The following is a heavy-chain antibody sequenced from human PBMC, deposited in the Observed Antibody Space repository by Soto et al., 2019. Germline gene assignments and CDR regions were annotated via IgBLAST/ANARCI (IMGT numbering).Heavy chain of an antibody. CDR1: GFSRSTSGMC. CDR3: ARSDITIFGVLPDY. Sequence: SGPTLVNPTQTLTLTCTFSGFSRSTSGMCVSWIRQPPGKALEWLALIDWDDDKYYSTSLKTRLTISKDTSKNQVVLTMTNMDPVDTATYYCARSDITIFGVLPDYWGQGTLVTVSS. V-gene: IGHV2-70*01. J-gene: IGHJ4*02. CDR2: IDWDDDK. D-gene: IGHD3-3*01.